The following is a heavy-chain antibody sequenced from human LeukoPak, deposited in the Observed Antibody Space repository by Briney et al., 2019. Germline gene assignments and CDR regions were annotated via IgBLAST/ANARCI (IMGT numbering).Heavy chain of an antibody. J-gene: IGHJ4*02. Sequence: GESLKISCKGSGYGFPTYWIGWVRQMPGKGLEWMGIIYPDDSDTRYSPSFQGQVTISADKSISTAYLQWSSLKASDTAMYFCARMQVTYDYDSRGPTYFDYWGQGTLVTVAS. CDR3: ARMQVTYDYDSRGPTYFDY. D-gene: IGHD3-22*01. CDR2: IYPDDSDT. CDR1: GYGFPTYW. V-gene: IGHV5-51*01.